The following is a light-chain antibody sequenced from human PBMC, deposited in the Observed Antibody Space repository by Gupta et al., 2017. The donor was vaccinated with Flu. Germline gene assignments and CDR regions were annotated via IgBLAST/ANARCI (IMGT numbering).Light chain of an antibody. J-gene: IGKJ1*01. CDR3: QQYNSLWT. V-gene: IGKV1-5*03. CDR1: QSISSW. Sequence: VANLVTITCRASQSISSWLAWYQQKPGKAPKLLIYKASSLESGVPSRFSGSGSGTEFTLTISSLQPDDFATYYCQQYNSLWTFGQGTKVEIK. CDR2: KAS.